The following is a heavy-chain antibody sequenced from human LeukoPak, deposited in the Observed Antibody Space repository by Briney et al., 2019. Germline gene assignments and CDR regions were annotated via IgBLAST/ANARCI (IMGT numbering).Heavy chain of an antibody. CDR3: AREGYYYDSSGPIDY. CDR1: GGSVSSAPYY. CDR2: ISHSGNT. Sequence: SETLSLTCTVSGGSVSSAPYYWSWIRQRPGKGLEWMGYISHSGNTYYNPSLKSRLNISADTSRNQFSLKLRSVTAADTALYFCAREGYYYDSSGPIDYWGQGTRVTVSS. V-gene: IGHV4-31*03. J-gene: IGHJ4*02. D-gene: IGHD3-22*01.